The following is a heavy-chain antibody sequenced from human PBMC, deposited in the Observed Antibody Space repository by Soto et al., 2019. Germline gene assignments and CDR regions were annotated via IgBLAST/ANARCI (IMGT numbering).Heavy chain of an antibody. Sequence: QVQLVESGGGVVQPGRSLRLSCAASGFTFSSYGMHWVRQAPGKGLEWVAVIWYDGSNKYYADSVKGRFTISRDNSKNTLYLQMNSLRAEDTAVYYCARDGGGGLGDYWGQGTLVTVSS. CDR3: ARDGGGGLGDY. D-gene: IGHD3-16*01. CDR2: IWYDGSNK. V-gene: IGHV3-33*01. CDR1: GFTFSSYG. J-gene: IGHJ4*02.